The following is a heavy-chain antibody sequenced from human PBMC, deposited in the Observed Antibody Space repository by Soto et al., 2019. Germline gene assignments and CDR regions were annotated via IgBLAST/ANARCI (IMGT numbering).Heavy chain of an antibody. Sequence: QVQLQESGPGLVKPSETLSLTCTVSGGSISSYYWSWIRQPPGKGLEWIGYIYYSGSTNYNPSLTRRVTIXXDXSXXQFSLRLSSVTAADTAVYYCARPAIAAAGRDAFDIWGQGTMVTVSS. J-gene: IGHJ3*02. CDR1: GGSISSYY. V-gene: IGHV4-59*08. CDR2: IYYSGST. CDR3: ARPAIAAAGRDAFDI. D-gene: IGHD6-13*01.